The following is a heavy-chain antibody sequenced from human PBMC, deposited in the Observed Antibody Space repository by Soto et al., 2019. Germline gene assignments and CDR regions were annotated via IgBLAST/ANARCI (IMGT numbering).Heavy chain of an antibody. CDR3: AHRLAGTPSGGSCYFDY. Sequence: QITLKESGPTLVKPTQTLTLTCTFSGFSLSTSGVGVGWIRQPPGKALEWLALIYWNDDKRYSPSLKSRLTITKDTSKKQVVLTMTNMDPVDTATYYCAHRLAGTPSGGSCYFDYWGQGTLVTVSS. CDR2: IYWNDDK. CDR1: GFSLSTSGVG. V-gene: IGHV2-5*01. J-gene: IGHJ4*02. D-gene: IGHD2-15*01.